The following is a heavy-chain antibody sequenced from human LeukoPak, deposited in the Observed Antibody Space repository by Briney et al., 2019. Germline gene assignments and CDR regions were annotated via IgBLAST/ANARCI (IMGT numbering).Heavy chain of an antibody. CDR1: GGSITTSIQY. Sequence: PSETLSLTCTVSGGSITTSIQYWAWVRQPPGKGLEWIGSIYYDGSTYYHPSLKSQFTISVETSKNQFSLKMRSMTATDTAVYYCARLPVAGPLSEGFDIWGQGTLVTVSS. V-gene: IGHV4-39*01. D-gene: IGHD6-19*01. J-gene: IGHJ3*02. CDR3: ARLPVAGPLSEGFDI. CDR2: IYYDGST.